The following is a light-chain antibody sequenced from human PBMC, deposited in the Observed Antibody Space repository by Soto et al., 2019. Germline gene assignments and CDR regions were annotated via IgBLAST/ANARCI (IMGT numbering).Light chain of an antibody. CDR1: QSISIW. V-gene: IGKV1-5*03. CDR2: GPS. CDR3: QRYTAYSWT. Sequence: DIHMTQSPSTLSASVGDRVTITCRAIQSISIWLAGYQQKPGRAPNLLIYGPSSLESGVPSRFSGSGSGTEFTLTISSLQPDECATYYCQRYTAYSWTFGHGTKVEIK. J-gene: IGKJ1*01.